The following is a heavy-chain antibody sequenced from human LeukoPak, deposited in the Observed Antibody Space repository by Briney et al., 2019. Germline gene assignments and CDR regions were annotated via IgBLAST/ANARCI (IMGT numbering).Heavy chain of an antibody. CDR2: ISYDGSNK. Sequence: GGSLRLSCAASGFTFSSYGMHWVRQAPGKGLEWVAVISYDGSNKYYADSVKGRFTISRDNSKNTLYLQMNSLRAEDTAVYYCAKEGMVRGVITNSSFDYWGQGTLVTVSS. J-gene: IGHJ4*02. D-gene: IGHD3-10*01. CDR1: GFTFSSYG. V-gene: IGHV3-30*18. CDR3: AKEGMVRGVITNSSFDY.